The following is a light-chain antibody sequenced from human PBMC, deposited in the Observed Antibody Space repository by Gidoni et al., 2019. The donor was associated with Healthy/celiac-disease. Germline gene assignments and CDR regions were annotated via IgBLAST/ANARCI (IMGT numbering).Light chain of an antibody. V-gene: IGKV3-20*01. Sequence: IVLTQSPGTLSLSPGESATLSCRASQSVSSSYLAWYQQKPGQAPRLLIYGASSRATGIPDRFSGSGSGTDFTLTISRLEPEDFAVYYCQQYGSSPFXQXTKLEIK. CDR2: GAS. J-gene: IGKJ2*01. CDR3: QQYGSSP. CDR1: QSVSSSY.